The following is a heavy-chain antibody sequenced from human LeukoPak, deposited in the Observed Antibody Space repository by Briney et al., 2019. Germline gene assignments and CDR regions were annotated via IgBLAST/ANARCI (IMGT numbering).Heavy chain of an antibody. CDR3: SRALWFGESPWDVFDI. CDR2: IWYDGSNK. D-gene: IGHD3-10*01. CDR1: VYTLKRYG. J-gene: IGHJ3*02. Sequence: GGSLRLSCAPSVYTLKRYGKHWVRQAPGKGLEWVADIWYDGSNKYYADSVKGRFTISRDNSKNTLYLQMNSLRAEDTAVYYCSRALWFGESPWDVFDIWGQGTRDSVSS. V-gene: IGHV3-33*01.